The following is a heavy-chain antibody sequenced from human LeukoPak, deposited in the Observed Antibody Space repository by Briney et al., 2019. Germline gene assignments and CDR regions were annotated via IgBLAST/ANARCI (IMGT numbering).Heavy chain of an antibody. Sequence: ASVKVSYKPSGYTFTGYYMHWVRQAPGQGIEWMGRINPNSGGTNYAQKFQGRVTMTRDTSISTAYMELSRLRSDDTAVYYCARVGAYCSGGSCYHYFDYWGQGTLVTVS. D-gene: IGHD2-15*01. J-gene: IGHJ4*02. CDR2: INPNSGGT. CDR1: GYTFTGYY. CDR3: ARVGAYCSGGSCYHYFDY. V-gene: IGHV1-2*06.